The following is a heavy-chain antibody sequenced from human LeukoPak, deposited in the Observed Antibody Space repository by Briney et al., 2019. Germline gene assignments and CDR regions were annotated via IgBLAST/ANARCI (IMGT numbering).Heavy chain of an antibody. CDR1: GGSITSDH. CDR3: ARKNDFEI. Sequence: KPSETLSLTCTVSGGSITSDHWNWIRQPPGEGLEWIGCIYYSGKTYYNPSLKSRVTISVDMSKNQFSLRLTSVTAADTAVYYCARKNDFEIWGQGTLVTVSS. CDR2: IYYSGKT. D-gene: IGHD2/OR15-2a*01. V-gene: IGHV4-59*01. J-gene: IGHJ3*02.